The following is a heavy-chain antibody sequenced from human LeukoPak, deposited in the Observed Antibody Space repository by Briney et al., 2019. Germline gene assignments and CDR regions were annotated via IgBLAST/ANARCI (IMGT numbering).Heavy chain of an antibody. CDR3: AREPALVVAAIGTRNEMSWFDP. CDR2: ISYDGSNK. Sequence: GRSLRLSCAASGFTFSSYAMHWVRQAPGKGLEWVAVISYDGSNKYYADSVKGRFTISRDNSKNTLYLQMNSLRAEDTAVYYCAREPALVVAAIGTRNEMSWFDPWGQGTLVTVSS. V-gene: IGHV3-30-3*01. J-gene: IGHJ5*02. CDR1: GFTFSSYA. D-gene: IGHD2-15*01.